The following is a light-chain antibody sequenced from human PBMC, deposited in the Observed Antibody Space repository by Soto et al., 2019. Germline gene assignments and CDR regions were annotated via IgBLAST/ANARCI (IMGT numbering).Light chain of an antibody. CDR3: FSFTATSPQV. J-gene: IGLJ1*01. CDR2: EVN. CDR1: SSDIGAYEY. Sequence: SVLTQPPSVSGSPGQSITLFCTGTSSDIGAYEYVSWFQQHPGKAPKLMISEVNNRPSGVSNRFSGSKSGNTAYLTISGLQVEDEDEYFCFSFTATSPQVFGNGTKVTVL. V-gene: IGLV2-14*01.